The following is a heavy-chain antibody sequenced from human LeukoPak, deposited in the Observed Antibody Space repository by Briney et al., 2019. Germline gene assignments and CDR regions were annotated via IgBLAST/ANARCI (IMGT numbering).Heavy chain of an antibody. Sequence: GASVKVSCKASGYTFTSYYMHWVRQAPGQGLEWMGIINPSGGTTNYAQKFQGRVTMTRDMSTSTVYMELSSLRSEDTAVYYCARDHQYGDYDGTFDYWGQGTLVTVSS. CDR1: GYTFTSYY. CDR3: ARDHQYGDYDGTFDY. D-gene: IGHD4-17*01. V-gene: IGHV1-46*01. J-gene: IGHJ4*02. CDR2: INPSGGTT.